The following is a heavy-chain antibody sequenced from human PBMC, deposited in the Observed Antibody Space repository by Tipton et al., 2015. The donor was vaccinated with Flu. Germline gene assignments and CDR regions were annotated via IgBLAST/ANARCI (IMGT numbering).Heavy chain of an antibody. J-gene: IGHJ5*02. V-gene: IGHV4-34*01. D-gene: IGHD1-26*01. CDR3: AREKGSGSYYLS. Sequence: LRLSCAVYGGSFSGYYWSWIRQPPGKGLEWIGEINHSGSTNYNPSLKSRVTISVDTSKNQFSLKLSSVTAADTAVYYCAREKGSGSYYLSWGQGTLVTVSS. CDR1: GGSFSGYY. CDR2: INHSGST.